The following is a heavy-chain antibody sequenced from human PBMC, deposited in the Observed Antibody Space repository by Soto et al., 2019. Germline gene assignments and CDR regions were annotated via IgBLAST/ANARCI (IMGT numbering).Heavy chain of an antibody. J-gene: IGHJ3*02. V-gene: IGHV4-34*01. CDR2: INHSGST. CDR3: ARDQRLPRAFDI. CDR1: GGSFSGYY. Sequence: QVQLQQWGAGLLKPSETLSLTCAVYGGSFSGYYWSWIRQPPGKGLEWIGEINHSGSTNYHPSLKGRVTISVDTSKNQFSLKLSSVTAADTTVYYCARDQRLPRAFDIWGQGTMVTVSS.